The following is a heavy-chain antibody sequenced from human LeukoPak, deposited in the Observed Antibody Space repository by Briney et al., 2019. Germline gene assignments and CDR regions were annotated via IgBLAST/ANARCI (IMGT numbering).Heavy chain of an antibody. CDR2: ISTSGITM. D-gene: IGHD2/OR15-2a*01. J-gene: IGHJ5*02. V-gene: IGHV3-48*03. CDR1: GFTFSNYE. Sequence: GGSLRLSCVVSGFTFSNYEMNWVRQAPGKGLEWLSYISTSGITMYYADSVKGRFTISRDNAKNSLYLQMNSLRVEDTAVYYCARGSRIQLLSGWFDPWGQGTLVTVSS. CDR3: ARGSRIQLLSGWFDP.